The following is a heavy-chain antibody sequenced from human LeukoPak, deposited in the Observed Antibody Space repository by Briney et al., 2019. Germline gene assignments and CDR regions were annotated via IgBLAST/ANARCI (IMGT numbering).Heavy chain of an antibody. CDR3: AGDRYYDIFTGYYLHPYYYGMDV. Sequence: ASVTVSCKASGYTFTSYGISWVRQAPGQGLEWMGWSSAYKGNANYAQKLQGRVTMTAYTSTSTAYMELRSLRSDDTAVYYCAGDRYYDIFTGYYLHPYYYGMDVWGQGTTVTVSS. CDR2: SSAYKGNA. V-gene: IGHV1-18*01. J-gene: IGHJ6*02. CDR1: GYTFTSYG. D-gene: IGHD3-9*01.